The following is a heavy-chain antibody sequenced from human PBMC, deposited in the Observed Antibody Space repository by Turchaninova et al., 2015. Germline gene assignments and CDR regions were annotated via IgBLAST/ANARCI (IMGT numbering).Heavy chain of an antibody. CDR2: VYWDDDK. J-gene: IGHJ4*02. D-gene: IGHD3/OR15-3a*01. CDR1: GCSLIASVLG. CDR3: AYSRVPGTGFIGFF. V-gene: IGHV2-5*02. Sequence: QVTLKESGPTLVTPTQTLTLTCRFSGCSLIASVLGVGWIRQPPGKALEWLAGVYWDDDKRYSPSLESRLTVTKDISKNQVVLTMTNMDPADTATYYCAYSRVPGTGFIGFFWGQGILVTVSS.